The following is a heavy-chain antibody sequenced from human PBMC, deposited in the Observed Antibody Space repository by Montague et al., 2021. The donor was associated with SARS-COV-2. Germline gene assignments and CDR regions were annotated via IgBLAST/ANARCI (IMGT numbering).Heavy chain of an antibody. J-gene: IGHJ5*02. Sequence: SETLSLTCSVAGGPISGYYRSWIRQSPGKGLEWIGYIYYSGGTIYNPSXXSRVIISVDTSKSRFSLKLSSVTAADTAVYYCARDRFIAGGRLPHGFDPWGQGTLVTVPS. CDR1: GGPISGYY. CDR2: IYYSGGT. D-gene: IGHD6-13*01. CDR3: ARDRFIAGGRLPHGFDP. V-gene: IGHV4-59*01.